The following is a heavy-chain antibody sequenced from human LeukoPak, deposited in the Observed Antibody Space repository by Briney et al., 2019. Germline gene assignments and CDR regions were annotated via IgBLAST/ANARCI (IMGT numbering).Heavy chain of an antibody. CDR2: IYYSGSA. J-gene: IGHJ4*02. Sequence: PSETLSLTCAVYGGSFSGYYWSWIRQPPGKGVEWVGYIYYSGSANYNPSLKSRVTISVDTSKTPFSLKMSSLTAADTAVYYCARLAVGPSRVYGSGSYPDYWGQGTLVTVSS. V-gene: IGHV4-59*08. D-gene: IGHD3-10*01. CDR3: ARLAVGPSRVYGSGSYPDY. CDR1: GGSFSGYY.